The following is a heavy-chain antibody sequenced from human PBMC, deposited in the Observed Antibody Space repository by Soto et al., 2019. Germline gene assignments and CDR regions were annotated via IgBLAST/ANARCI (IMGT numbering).Heavy chain of an antibody. Sequence: SETLSLTCAVSGGSISSGGYSWSWIRQPPGKGLEWIGYIYHSGSTYYNPSLKSRVTISVDRSKNQFSMKLSSVTAADTAVYYCASGPIGDYTDGFDYWGQGTLGTVSS. CDR3: ASGPIGDYTDGFDY. CDR1: GGSISSGGYS. J-gene: IGHJ4*02. CDR2: IYHSGST. D-gene: IGHD4-17*01. V-gene: IGHV4-30-2*01.